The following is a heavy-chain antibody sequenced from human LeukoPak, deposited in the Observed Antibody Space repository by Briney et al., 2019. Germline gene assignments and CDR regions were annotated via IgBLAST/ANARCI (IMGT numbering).Heavy chain of an antibody. D-gene: IGHD5-18*01. CDR3: ARDYSYGSNY. J-gene: IGHJ4*02. Sequence: SETLSLTCTVSGGSISSYYWSWIRQPPGKGLEWIGSIYYSGSTCYNPSLKSRVTISVDTSKNQFSLKLSSVTAADTAVYYCARDYSYGSNYWGQGTLVTVSS. V-gene: IGHV4-59*12. CDR2: IYYSGST. CDR1: GGSISSYY.